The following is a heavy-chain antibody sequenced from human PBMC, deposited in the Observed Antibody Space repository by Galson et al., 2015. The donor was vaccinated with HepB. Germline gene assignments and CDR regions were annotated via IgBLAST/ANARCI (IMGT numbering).Heavy chain of an antibody. CDR2: IKQDGSEK. D-gene: IGHD3-10*01. Sequence: SLRLSCAASGFTFSSYWMSWVRQAPGKGLEWVANIKQDGSEKYYVDSVKGRFTISRDNAKNSLYLQMNSLRAEDTAVYYCARDSRGYYGSGSAYWGQGTLVTVSS. CDR3: ARDSRGYYGSGSAY. J-gene: IGHJ4*02. CDR1: GFTFSSYW. V-gene: IGHV3-7*03.